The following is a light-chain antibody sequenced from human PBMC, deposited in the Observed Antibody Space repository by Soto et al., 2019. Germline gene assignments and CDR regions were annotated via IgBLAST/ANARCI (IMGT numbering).Light chain of an antibody. V-gene: IGKV3-20*01. J-gene: IGKJ3*01. Sequence: EIVLTQSPGTLSLSPGERATLSCRASQSVTSNYLAWYQQKPGQAPRLLIYGASSRATGIPDRFSGSGSGTDFTLTISSLEPEDFAVYYCQQYDTSPLFGPGTKVDIK. CDR2: GAS. CDR3: QQYDTSPL. CDR1: QSVTSNY.